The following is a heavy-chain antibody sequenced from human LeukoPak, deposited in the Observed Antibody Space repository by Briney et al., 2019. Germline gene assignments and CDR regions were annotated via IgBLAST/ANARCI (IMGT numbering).Heavy chain of an antibody. CDR2: MNGGNDGT. J-gene: IGHJ4*02. D-gene: IGHD7-27*01. V-gene: IGHV3-23*01. Sequence: GGSLRLSCVASGFSFSTYAMNWVRQAPGKGLEWVSAMNGGNDGTHYADSVKGRFTISRDKSKNMLYLQMNSLRAEDTALYYCAKDFWGFSFGYWGQGTLVTVSS. CDR1: GFSFSTYA. CDR3: AKDFWGFSFGY.